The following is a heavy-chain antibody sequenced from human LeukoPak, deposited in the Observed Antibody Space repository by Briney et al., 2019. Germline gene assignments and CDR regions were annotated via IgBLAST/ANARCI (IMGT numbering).Heavy chain of an antibody. Sequence: PSETLSLTCSVSGGSISSCTYSWGWIRQPPGKGLEWIGSFSCSGSTYYNPSLKSRVTISVDTSKNQFSLKLSSVTAADTAVYYCAASYDILTGYYLGSYQEYFQHWGQGTLVTVSS. CDR2: FSCSGST. J-gene: IGHJ1*01. CDR3: AASYDILTGYYLGSYQEYFQH. D-gene: IGHD3-9*01. CDR1: GGSISSCTYS. V-gene: IGHV4-39*07.